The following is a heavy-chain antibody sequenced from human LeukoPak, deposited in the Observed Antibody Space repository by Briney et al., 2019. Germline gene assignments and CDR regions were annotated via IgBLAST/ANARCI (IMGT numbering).Heavy chain of an antibody. CDR2: ISAYNGNT. J-gene: IGHJ6*03. CDR1: GYTFTSYG. V-gene: IGHV1-18*01. Sequence: ASVKVPCKASGYTFTSYGISWVRQAPGQGLEWMGWISAYNGNTNYAQKLQGRVTMTTDTSTSTAYMELRSLRSDDTAVYYCASSPEENYYYYMDVWGKGTTVTVSS. CDR3: ASSPEENYYYYMDV.